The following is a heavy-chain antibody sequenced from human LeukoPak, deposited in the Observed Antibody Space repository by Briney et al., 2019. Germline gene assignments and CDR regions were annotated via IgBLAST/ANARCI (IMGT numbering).Heavy chain of an antibody. CDR3: ARGSGRPREDY. Sequence: SETLSLTCTISAASISSSSHHWGWIRQSPGKGLEWIGSIYSGRTIYYSPSLNSRVTISVVTSKDQFILQLNSVTAADTAVYYCARGSGRPREDYWGQGTLVTVSS. D-gene: IGHD6-19*01. CDR1: AASISSSSHH. CDR2: IYSGRTI. V-gene: IGHV4-39*01. J-gene: IGHJ4*02.